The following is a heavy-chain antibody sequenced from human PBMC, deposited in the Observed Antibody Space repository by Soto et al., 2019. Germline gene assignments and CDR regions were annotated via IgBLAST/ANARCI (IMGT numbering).Heavy chain of an antibody. J-gene: IGHJ3*02. Sequence: EVQLLESGGGLVQPGGSLRLSCAASGFTFSSYAMSWVRQAPGKGLEWVSAISGSGGSTYYADSVKGRFTISRDNSKNTLYLQMNSLRAEDTAVYYCSKVAYCGADCYSDAFDIWGQGTMVTVSS. CDR1: GFTFSSYA. V-gene: IGHV3-23*01. CDR2: ISGSGGST. CDR3: SKVAYCGADCYSDAFDI. D-gene: IGHD2-21*02.